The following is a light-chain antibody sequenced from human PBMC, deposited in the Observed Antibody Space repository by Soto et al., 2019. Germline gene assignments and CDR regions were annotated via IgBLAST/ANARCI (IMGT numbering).Light chain of an antibody. CDR2: DVS. Sequence: QSALTQPRSVSGSPGQPVTISCTGTSSDVGGYNYVSWYQQHPGKAPKLMIYDVSKRPSGVPDRFSGSKSGNTASLTISGLQAEDEADYYCCSYAGSSYWVFGGGTKLTVL. J-gene: IGLJ3*02. V-gene: IGLV2-11*01. CDR1: SSDVGGYNY. CDR3: CSYAGSSYWV.